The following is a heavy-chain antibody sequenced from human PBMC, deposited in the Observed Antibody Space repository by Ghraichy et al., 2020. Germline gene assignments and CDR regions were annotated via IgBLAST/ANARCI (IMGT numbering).Heavy chain of an antibody. CDR1: DDSITTYY. D-gene: IGHD1-26*01. CDR2: IHHRGNT. J-gene: IGHJ3*01. V-gene: IGHV4-59*01. CDR3: AKWEESLKAFDL. Sequence: VSDDSITTYYWNWIRQPPGKGLEWIGYIHHRGNTKSNPSLNSRVSMSVDTSRSLFSLKVNSVNAADTAVYYCAKWEESLKAFDLWGRGTKVTVSS.